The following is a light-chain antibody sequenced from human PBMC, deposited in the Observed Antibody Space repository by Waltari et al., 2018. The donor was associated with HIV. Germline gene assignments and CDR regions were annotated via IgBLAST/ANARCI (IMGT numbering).Light chain of an antibody. CDR1: SRNVCGSNY. V-gene: IGLV2-11*01. Sequence: QSALTQPRSVSGSPGQSVTISCTGTSRNVCGSNYVSWYQPHAGKPPKLMIYDVSKRPYGVPDRFSGSKAGNTASLTISGLQAEDEADYYCCSYAGSYTFGVFGTGTKVTVL. CDR2: DVS. J-gene: IGLJ1*01. CDR3: CSYAGSYTFGV.